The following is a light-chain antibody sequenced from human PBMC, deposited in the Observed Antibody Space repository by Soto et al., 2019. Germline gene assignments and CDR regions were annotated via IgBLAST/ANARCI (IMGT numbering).Light chain of an antibody. J-gene: IGKJ1*01. Sequence: DIQMTQSPSTLSGSVGDRVTITCRASTTISSWLAWYPQKPGKAPTLLIYKASTLKSGVPSRFSGSGSGTEITLTIGSLQPYDFAAYYWQHYNSYSEAFGQGPKVELQ. CDR3: QHYNSYSEA. V-gene: IGKV1-5*03. CDR1: TTISSW. CDR2: KAS.